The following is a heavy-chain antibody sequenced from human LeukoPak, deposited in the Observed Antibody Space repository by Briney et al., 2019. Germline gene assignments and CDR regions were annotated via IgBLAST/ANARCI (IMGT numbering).Heavy chain of an antibody. Sequence: SVKVSCKASVGTFSSYAISWVGQAPGQGLEGMGRIIPILGIANYAQKFQGRVTITADDATRTAYMELSSLRSEATAAYYCARGGRTAMAPSYHYSYMDLWGKGTTVTVSS. CDR3: ARGGRTAMAPSYHYSYMDL. J-gene: IGHJ6*03. D-gene: IGHD5-18*01. CDR2: IIPILGIA. CDR1: VGTFSSYA. V-gene: IGHV1-69*04.